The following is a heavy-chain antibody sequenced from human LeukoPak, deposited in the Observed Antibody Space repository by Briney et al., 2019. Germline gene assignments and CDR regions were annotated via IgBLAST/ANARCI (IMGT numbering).Heavy chain of an antibody. CDR2: ISGSGGST. CDR1: GFTFNSYA. D-gene: IGHD6-19*01. J-gene: IGHJ4*02. Sequence: GGSLRLSCAASGFTFNSYAMSWLRQAPGKGLEWVSDISGSGGSTYYADSVKGRFTISRDNSKNTLYLQMNSLRAEDTAVYYCAKDLGIAVADHNFDYWGQGTLVTVSS. V-gene: IGHV3-23*01. CDR3: AKDLGIAVADHNFDY.